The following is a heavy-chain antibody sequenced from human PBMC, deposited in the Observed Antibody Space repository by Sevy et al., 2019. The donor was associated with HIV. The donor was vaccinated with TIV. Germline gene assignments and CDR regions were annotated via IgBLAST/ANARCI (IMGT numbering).Heavy chain of an antibody. CDR1: GFTFTNYD. J-gene: IGHJ4*02. CDR3: ARLVSCGGDCYYLDS. CDR2: ISHDGRYQ. D-gene: IGHD2-21*02. Sequence: GGSLRLSCAASGFTFTNYDLHWVRQAPGKGLDWVAVISHDGRYQNYGDSVKVRFTISRDNLRNTLFLQMDTLRPDDTAVYFCARLVSCGGDCYYLDSWGQGALVTVSS. V-gene: IGHV3-30*03.